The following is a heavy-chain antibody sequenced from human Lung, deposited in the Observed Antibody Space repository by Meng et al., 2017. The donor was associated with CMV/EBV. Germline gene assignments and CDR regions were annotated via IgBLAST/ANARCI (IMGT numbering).Heavy chain of an antibody. CDR3: ARWYGSGSYYSDY. CDR1: GYTFPQFG. V-gene: IGHV1-18*01. D-gene: IGHD3-10*01. J-gene: IGHJ4*02. Sequence: ASVXVSCKASGYTFPQFGISWLRQAPGRGLEWMGWIRPYNGNTDYAQKFQGRITMTTDTSTRTIYMELRGLRSDDTAVYYCARWYGSGSYYSDYWGQGTLVTVSS. CDR2: IRPYNGNT.